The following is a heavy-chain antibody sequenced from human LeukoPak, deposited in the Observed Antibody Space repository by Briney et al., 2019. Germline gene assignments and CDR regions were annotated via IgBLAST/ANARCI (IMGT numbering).Heavy chain of an antibody. D-gene: IGHD7-27*01. CDR2: ISSSSYI. V-gene: IGHV3-21*01. CDR3: ARSELGYYYYMDV. CDR1: GFTLSNYN. J-gene: IGHJ6*03. Sequence: GGSLRLSCAGSGFTLSNYNMNWVRQAPGKGLEWVSSISSSSYIYYADSVKGRFTISRDNAKNSLYLQMNSLRAEDTGVYYCARSELGYYYYMDVWGKGTTVTISS.